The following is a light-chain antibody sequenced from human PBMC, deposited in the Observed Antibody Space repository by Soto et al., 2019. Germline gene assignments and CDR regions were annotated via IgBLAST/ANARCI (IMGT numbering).Light chain of an antibody. Sequence: QSALTQPASVSGSPGQSIAISCTGSSSDIGIYKYVSWYQQHPGKVPKLIIYEVTNRPSGVSNRFSGSKSGNTASLTISGLQAEDEADYYCSSFTASITLVFGGGTKVTVL. J-gene: IGLJ2*01. CDR1: SSDIGIYKY. CDR3: SSFTASITLV. CDR2: EVT. V-gene: IGLV2-14*01.